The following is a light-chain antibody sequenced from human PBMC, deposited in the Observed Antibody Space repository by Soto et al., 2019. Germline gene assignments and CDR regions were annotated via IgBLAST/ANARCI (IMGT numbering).Light chain of an antibody. CDR3: QQYNNWPHT. CDR2: GVS. V-gene: IGKV3-15*01. J-gene: IGKJ2*01. Sequence: EIVMTQSPSTLSVSTGERATLSCRASQSVSSKLAWFQQKPGQAPSLLISGVSTRATGVPVRFSGSGSGTEFTLTINSLQSEDFAVYYCQQYNNWPHTFGQGTKVDIK. CDR1: QSVSSK.